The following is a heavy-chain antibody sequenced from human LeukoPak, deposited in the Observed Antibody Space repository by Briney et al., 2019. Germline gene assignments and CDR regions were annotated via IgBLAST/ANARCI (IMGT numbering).Heavy chain of an antibody. CDR3: VRGGGAYCGGDCHRTFDY. J-gene: IGHJ4*02. CDR2: IRSKAYGGTT. CDR1: GFTFGDYA. Sequence: SGGSLRLSCTASGFTFGDYAMSWFRQAPGKGLEWVGFIRSKAYGGTTEYAASVKGRFTISRDNSKNTLDLQMNSLRAEDTAVYFCVRGGGAYCGGDCHRTFDYWGQGTLVTVSS. V-gene: IGHV3-49*03. D-gene: IGHD2-21*02.